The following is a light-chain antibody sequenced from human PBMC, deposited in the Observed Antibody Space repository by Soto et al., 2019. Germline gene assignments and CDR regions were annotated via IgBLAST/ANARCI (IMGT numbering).Light chain of an antibody. CDR3: XXXXXXXRX. CDR2: GAS. CDR1: QSVSTI. J-gene: IGKJ1*01. Sequence: IVMTQSPATLSVSPGERTTLSCRSRQSVSTILAWYQQKPGQAPRLLIYGASPRATGIPARFSGSGSGTEFTLTINSLQSEDFAVXXXXXXXXXXRXFXQGTKVDIK. V-gene: IGKV3-15*01.